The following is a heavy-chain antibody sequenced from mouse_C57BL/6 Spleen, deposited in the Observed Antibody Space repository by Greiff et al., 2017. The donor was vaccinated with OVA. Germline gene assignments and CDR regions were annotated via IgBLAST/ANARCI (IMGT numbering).Heavy chain of an antibody. D-gene: IGHD1-1*01. J-gene: IGHJ4*01. CDR2: IYPGDGDT. V-gene: IGHV1-80*01. Sequence: QVQLKESGAELVKPGASVKISCKASGYAFSSYWMNWVKQRPGKGLEWIGQIYPGDGDTNYNGKFKGKATLTADKSSSTAYMQLSSLTSEDSAVYFCARVTVVAPYAMDYWGQGTSVTVSS. CDR1: GYAFSSYW. CDR3: ARVTVVAPYAMDY.